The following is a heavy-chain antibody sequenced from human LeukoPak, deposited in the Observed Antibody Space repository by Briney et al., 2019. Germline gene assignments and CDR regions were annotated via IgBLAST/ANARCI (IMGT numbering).Heavy chain of an antibody. CDR2: INPNTGGT. V-gene: IGHV1-2*02. Sequence: ASVKVSCKASGYTFTGQDMHWARQAPGQGLEWMGWINPNTGGTKYAQRLQGRVTMTRDTTISTAHMELSRLTSDDTAVYYCASYPRYSSSPPFDYWGQGTLVTVSS. CDR3: ASYPRYSSSPPFDY. CDR1: GYTFTGQD. D-gene: IGHD6-6*01. J-gene: IGHJ4*02.